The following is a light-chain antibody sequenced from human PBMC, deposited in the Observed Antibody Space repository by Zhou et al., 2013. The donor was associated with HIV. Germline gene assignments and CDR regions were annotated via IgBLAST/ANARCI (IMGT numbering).Light chain of an antibody. CDR1: QSIDSY. J-gene: IGKJ5*01. CDR2: SAS. CDR3: QQYDNLLIT. Sequence: DIQMTQSPSSLSASVGDRVTISCRASQSIDSYVNWYQQRPGKAPKLLIYSASSLQSGVPSRFSGSGSGTDFTFTISSLQPEDIATYYCQQYDNLLITFGQGTRLEIK. V-gene: IGKV1-33*01.